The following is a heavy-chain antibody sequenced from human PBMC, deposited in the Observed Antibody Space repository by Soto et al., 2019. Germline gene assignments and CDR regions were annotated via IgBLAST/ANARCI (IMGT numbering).Heavy chain of an antibody. V-gene: IGHV4-59*01. Sequence: QVQLQESGPGLVKPSETLSLTCTVSGGSISSYYWSWIRQPPGKGLEWIGYIYYSGSTNYNPSLKSRVTISVDTSKNQFSLKLSSVTAADTAVYYCARAPGYNWNYDYWGQGTLVTVSS. CDR3: ARAPGYNWNYDY. D-gene: IGHD1-20*01. CDR2: IYYSGST. J-gene: IGHJ4*02. CDR1: GGSISSYY.